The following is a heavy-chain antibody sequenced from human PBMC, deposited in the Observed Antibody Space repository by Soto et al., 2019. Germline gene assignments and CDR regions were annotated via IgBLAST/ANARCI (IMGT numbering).Heavy chain of an antibody. CDR3: ARDRVAAAGTDWIDAFDI. CDR2: ISSSGSTI. Sequence: GGSLRLSCAASGFTFSDYYMSWIRQAPGKGLEWVSYISSSGSTIYYADSVKGRFTISRDNAKNSLYLQMNSLRAEDTAVYYCARDRVAAAGTDWIDAFDIWGQGTMVTVS. D-gene: IGHD6-13*01. V-gene: IGHV3-11*01. J-gene: IGHJ3*02. CDR1: GFTFSDYY.